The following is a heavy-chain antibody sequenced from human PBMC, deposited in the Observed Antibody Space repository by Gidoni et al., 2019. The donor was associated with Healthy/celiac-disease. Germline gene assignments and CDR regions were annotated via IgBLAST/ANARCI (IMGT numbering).Heavy chain of an antibody. J-gene: IGHJ6*02. D-gene: IGHD2-15*01. CDR1: GGTCTSYA. CDR3: ASGYIVVVVAATSYYYGMDV. CDR2: IIPIFGTA. V-gene: IGHV1-69*06. Sequence: QVQLVQSGAEVKKHESSVKVSCKASGGTCTSYAIRWVRQAPGQGLQWMGGIIPIFGTANYAQKCQGRVAITADKSTSAAYMELSSLRSEDTAVYYCASGYIVVVVAATSYYYGMDVWGQGTTVTVSS.